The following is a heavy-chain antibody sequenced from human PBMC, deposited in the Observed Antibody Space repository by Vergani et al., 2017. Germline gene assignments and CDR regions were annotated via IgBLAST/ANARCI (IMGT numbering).Heavy chain of an antibody. J-gene: IGHJ4*02. V-gene: IGHV1-46*03. Sequence: QVQVVQSGAEEKKSGASVKVSCKTSGYTFSNYYMHLVRQAPGQGLEWMGIINPSGGHTNYAQKFQGRVTMTRDTSTSTVYMELSSLRSEDTAIYYCARGDYGILTGYRYWGQGTLVTVSA. CDR3: ARGDYGILTGYRY. D-gene: IGHD3-9*01. CDR2: INPSGGHT. CDR1: GYTFSNYY.